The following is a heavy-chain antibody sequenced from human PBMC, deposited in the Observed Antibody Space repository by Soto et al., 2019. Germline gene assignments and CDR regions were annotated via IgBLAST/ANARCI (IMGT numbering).Heavy chain of an antibody. CDR2: IKQDGREK. Sequence: EVQLVESGGGLVQPGGSLRLSCAASGFTFSSYWMSWVRQAPGKGLEWVANIKQDGREKYYVNSVKGRFTISRDNSKNSLYLQMNSLRAEDTAVYYCARVIGLGADYWGQGTLVTVSS. V-gene: IGHV3-7*01. CDR3: ARVIGLGADY. D-gene: IGHD3-16*01. J-gene: IGHJ4*02. CDR1: GFTFSSYW.